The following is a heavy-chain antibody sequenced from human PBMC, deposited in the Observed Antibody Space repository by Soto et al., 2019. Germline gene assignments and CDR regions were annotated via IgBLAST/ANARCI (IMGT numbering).Heavy chain of an antibody. J-gene: IGHJ6*02. CDR3: ARGLMAGDYYYYGMDV. CDR1: GGTFSSYA. D-gene: IGHD6-19*01. CDR2: IIPIFGTA. Sequence: GPSVKVSCKASGGTFSSYAISWVRQAPGQGLEWMGGIIPIFGTANYAQKFQGRVTITADESTSTAYMELSSLRSEDTAVYYCARGLMAGDYYYYGMDVWGQGTTVTVSS. V-gene: IGHV1-69*13.